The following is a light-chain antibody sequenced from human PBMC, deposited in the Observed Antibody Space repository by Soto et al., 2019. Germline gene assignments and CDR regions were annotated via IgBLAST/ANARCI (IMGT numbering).Light chain of an antibody. CDR1: SSDVGGYNY. CDR2: EVS. V-gene: IGLV2-8*01. Sequence: QSALTQHPSASGSPGQSVTISCTGTSSDVGGYNYVSWYQQHPGKAPKFLIFEVSRRPSGVPDRFSGSKSGNTASLTVSGLQADDEADYYCSSYAGSNNPVIFGGGTKVTVL. J-gene: IGLJ2*01. CDR3: SSYAGSNNPVI.